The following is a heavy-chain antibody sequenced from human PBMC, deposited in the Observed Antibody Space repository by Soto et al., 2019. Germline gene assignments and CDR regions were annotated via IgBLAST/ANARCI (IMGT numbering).Heavy chain of an antibody. V-gene: IGHV1-69*01. CDR3: ARDPIAVATRGAFDI. D-gene: IGHD6-19*01. CDR2: ILPIFGTA. CDR1: GGTFSSYA. Sequence: QVQLVQSGAEVKKPGSSVKVSCKASGGTFSSYAISWVRQAPGQGLEWMGGILPIFGTANYAQKFQGRVTITADESTSTGYMDLSSLRSEDTAVYYCARDPIAVATRGAFDIWGQGTMVTVSS. J-gene: IGHJ3*02.